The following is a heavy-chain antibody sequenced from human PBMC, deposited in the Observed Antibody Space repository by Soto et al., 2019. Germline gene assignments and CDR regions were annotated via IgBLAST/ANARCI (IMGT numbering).Heavy chain of an antibody. CDR3: ARADTAMVERFDY. J-gene: IGHJ4*02. D-gene: IGHD5-18*01. V-gene: IGHV4-30-4*01. CDR1: GGSISSGDYY. Sequence: SETLSLTCTVSGGSISSGDYYWSWIRQPPGKGLEWIGYIYYSGSTYYNPSLKSRVTISVDTSKNQFSLKLGSVTAADTAVYYCARADTAMVERFDYWGQGTLVTVSS. CDR2: IYYSGST.